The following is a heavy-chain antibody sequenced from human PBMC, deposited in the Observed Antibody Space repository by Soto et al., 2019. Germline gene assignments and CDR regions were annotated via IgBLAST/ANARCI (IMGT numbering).Heavy chain of an antibody. Sequence: QVQLVQSGAEVKKPGASVGVSCKASGYTFTDYYIHWVRQAPGQGLEWMGWINPNSGGTNYAQKFHDCVTMTRDTSISTAYMELSRLRSDDTAVYSCARAVTKTIAAFDIWGQGTMVTVSS. J-gene: IGHJ3*02. D-gene: IGHD2-21*01. CDR1: GYTFTDYY. V-gene: IGHV1-2*04. CDR2: INPNSGGT. CDR3: ARAVTKTIAAFDI.